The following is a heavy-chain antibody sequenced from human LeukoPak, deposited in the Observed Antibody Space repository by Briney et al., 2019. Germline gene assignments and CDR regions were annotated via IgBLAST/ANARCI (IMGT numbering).Heavy chain of an antibody. D-gene: IGHD2-21*02. CDR2: IKSKTYGGTA. CDR1: GFSFSDAW. Sequence: GGSLRLSCAASGFSFSDAWMNWVRQAPGKGLEWVGRIKSKTYGGTADYAAPVKGRFTISRDDSKNTLYLQMNSLKTEDTAVFYCTTDRDALRYWGQGTLVTVSS. V-gene: IGHV3-15*07. J-gene: IGHJ4*02. CDR3: TTDRDALRY.